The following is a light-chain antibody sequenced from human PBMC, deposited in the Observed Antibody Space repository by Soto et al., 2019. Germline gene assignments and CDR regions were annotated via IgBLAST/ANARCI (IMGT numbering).Light chain of an antibody. CDR1: QSFLYSSNNLNY. CDR2: WAS. Sequence: DIGITQSPASLAVSLAERATIHCKASQSFLYSSNNLNYLAWYQQKPGQPPKLLIYWASTRESGVPDRFSGSGSGTDFTLTISSLRAEDVAVYYCQQYYSTPSITFGQGTRLEIK. J-gene: IGKJ5*01. V-gene: IGKV4-1*01. CDR3: QQYYSTPSIT.